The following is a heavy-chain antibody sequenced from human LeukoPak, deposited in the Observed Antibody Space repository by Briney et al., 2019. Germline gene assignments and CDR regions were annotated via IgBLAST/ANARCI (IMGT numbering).Heavy chain of an antibody. D-gene: IGHD3-22*01. CDR2: INPNSGGT. J-gene: IGHJ5*02. V-gene: IGHV1-2*02. CDR3: ARGSYDSSGRFDP. CDR1: GYTFTGYY. Sequence: ASVKVSCKASGYTFTGYYMHWVRQAPGQGLEWMGWINPNSGGTNYAQKFQGRVTMTRGTSISTAYMELSRLRSDDTAVYYCARGSYDSSGRFDPWGQGTLVTVSS.